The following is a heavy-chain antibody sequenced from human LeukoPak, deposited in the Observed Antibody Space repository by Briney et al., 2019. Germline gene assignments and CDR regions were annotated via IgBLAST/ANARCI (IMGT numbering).Heavy chain of an antibody. Sequence: ASVKVSCKASGYTFTSYGLSWVRQAPGQGLEWMGWISTYNDNTHYAQKFQGRVTMTTDTSTNTAYMELSRLRSDDTAVYYCARVMGIIVVVTASDAFDIWGQGTMVTVSS. CDR3: ARVMGIIVVVTASDAFDI. CDR2: ISTYNDNT. CDR1: GYTFTSYG. V-gene: IGHV1-18*01. D-gene: IGHD2-21*02. J-gene: IGHJ3*02.